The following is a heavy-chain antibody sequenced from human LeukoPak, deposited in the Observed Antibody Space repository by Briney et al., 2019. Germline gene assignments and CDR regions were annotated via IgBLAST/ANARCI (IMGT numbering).Heavy chain of an antibody. J-gene: IGHJ4*02. V-gene: IGHV3-23*01. Sequence: GGSLRLSCVASGFTFSSNAMSWVRQAPGKGLEWVSGFSNSGVSTYYADSVKGRFTISRDNPKNTLFLQMNSLRAEDTAVYYCAKDVHKAVRGDFDYWGQGTLVTISS. CDR3: AKDVHKAVRGDFDY. CDR1: GFTFSSNA. D-gene: IGHD2-21*01. CDR2: FSNSGVST.